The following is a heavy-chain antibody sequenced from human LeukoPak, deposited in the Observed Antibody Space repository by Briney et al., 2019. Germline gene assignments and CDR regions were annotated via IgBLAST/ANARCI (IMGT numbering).Heavy chain of an antibody. V-gene: IGHV4-39*01. CDR3: ARHWADAFDI. Sequence: SETLSLTCTVSGGSIGSTTYYWGWIRQPPEKGLEWIGTIFYSGSTYYNPSLKSRVTISVDTSKNQFSLRLSSVTAADTAVYYCARHWADAFDIWGQGTMVTVSS. CDR1: GGSIGSTTYY. CDR2: IFYSGST. J-gene: IGHJ3*02. D-gene: IGHD7-27*01.